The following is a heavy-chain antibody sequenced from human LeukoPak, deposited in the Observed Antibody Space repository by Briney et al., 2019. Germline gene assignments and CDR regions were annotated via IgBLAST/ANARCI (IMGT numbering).Heavy chain of an antibody. CDR1: GDTFSSYA. J-gene: IGHJ4*02. Sequence: SVKVSCKASGDTFSSYAISWVRQAPGQGLEWMGGIIPIFGTANYAQKFQGRVTITADESTSTAYMELSSLRSEDTAVYYCARGRGLGAFVIDYWGQGTLVTVSS. D-gene: IGHD1-26*01. CDR2: IIPIFGTA. V-gene: IGHV1-69*13. CDR3: ARGRGLGAFVIDY.